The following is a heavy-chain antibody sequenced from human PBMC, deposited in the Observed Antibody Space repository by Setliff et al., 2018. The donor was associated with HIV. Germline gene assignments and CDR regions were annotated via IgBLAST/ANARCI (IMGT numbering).Heavy chain of an antibody. CDR3: ARDHVFGSRTGVDT. D-gene: IGHD3-10*01. CDR2: VFHSGSA. J-gene: IGHJ5*02. Sequence: SETLSLTCAVSGGPLNSRNWGSWVRQPPGKGLEWIGEVFHSGSAYSNASLRSRVMISVDTSKNQFSLKLSAVTAADTAVYYCARDHVFGSRTGVDTWGPGILVTVSS. V-gene: IGHV4-4*02. CDR1: GGPLNSRNW.